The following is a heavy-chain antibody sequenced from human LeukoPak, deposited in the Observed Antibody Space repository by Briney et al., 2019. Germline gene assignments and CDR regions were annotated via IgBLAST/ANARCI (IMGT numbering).Heavy chain of an antibody. J-gene: IGHJ4*02. V-gene: IGHV3-74*01. D-gene: IGHD2-15*01. CDR2: INIAGSVT. CDR1: GFNFSNYW. CDR3: ARDMVD. Sequence: GGSLRLSCAASGFNFSNYWMHWVRRAPGKGLVWVSRINIAGSVTTYADSVKGRFTISRDNAKSTLYLQMNSLRAEDTAVYYCARDMVDWGQGTLVTVSS.